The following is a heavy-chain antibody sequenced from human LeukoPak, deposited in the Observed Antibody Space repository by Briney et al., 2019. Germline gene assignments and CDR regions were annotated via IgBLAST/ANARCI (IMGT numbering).Heavy chain of an antibody. CDR3: ARDDSGYDRTY. Sequence: GGSLRLSYTASGFTFSTCGMTWVRQAPGKGLEWVSSISGNDDGTYYADSVKGRFTISRDNAKNTLYLQMNSLRAEDTAVYYCARDDSGYDRTYWGQGTLVTVSS. CDR2: ISGNDDGT. CDR1: GFTFSTCG. J-gene: IGHJ4*02. D-gene: IGHD5-12*01. V-gene: IGHV3-23*01.